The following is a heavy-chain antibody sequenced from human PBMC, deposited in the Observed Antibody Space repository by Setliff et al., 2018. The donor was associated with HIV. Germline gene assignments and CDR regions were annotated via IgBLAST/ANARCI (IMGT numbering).Heavy chain of an antibody. J-gene: IGHJ1*01. V-gene: IGHV4-38-2*01. Sequence: KASETLSLTCGISDYSITSGYYWGWIRQPPGKGLEWIGSIYRSGSTYDNPSLKSRVTISFDTSKNQFSLILTSVTAADTAVYYCATQGLTVPIPGGYFRHWGPGILVTVSS. D-gene: IGHD2-21*02. CDR3: ATQGLTVPIPGGYFRH. CDR2: IYRSGST. CDR1: DYSITSGYY.